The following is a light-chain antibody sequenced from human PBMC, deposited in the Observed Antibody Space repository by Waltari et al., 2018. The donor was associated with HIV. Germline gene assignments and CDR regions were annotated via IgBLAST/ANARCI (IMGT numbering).Light chain of an antibody. Sequence: IMLTLSPGTLSLSPGERATLACRASQSVTSSYLAWYQQKPVQSPRLLINGASSRTTGIPDRFSGSGSGTDFTLTISRLEPEDFAVYYCHQYGSSPWTFGQGTKVEVK. CDR1: QSVTSSY. CDR2: GAS. CDR3: HQYGSSPWT. J-gene: IGKJ1*01. V-gene: IGKV3-20*01.